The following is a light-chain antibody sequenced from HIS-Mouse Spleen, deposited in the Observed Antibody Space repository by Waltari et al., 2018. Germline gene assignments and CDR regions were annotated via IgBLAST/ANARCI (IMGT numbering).Light chain of an antibody. CDR2: GAS. V-gene: IGKV3-15*01. J-gene: IGKJ4*01. CDR3: QQYNNWPPST. CDR1: QSVSSN. Sequence: EIVMTHSPATLSVSPGERATLSCRASQSVSSNLAWYQQKPGQAPRLLIYGASTRATGIPARFSGSGSGTEFTLTISSMQSEDFAVYYCQQYNNWPPSTFGGGTKVEIK.